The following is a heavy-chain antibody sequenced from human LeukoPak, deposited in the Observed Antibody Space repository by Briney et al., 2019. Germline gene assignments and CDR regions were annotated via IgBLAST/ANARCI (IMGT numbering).Heavy chain of an antibody. Sequence: GGSLRLSCVASGFTFSEYWMTWVRQAPGKGLEWVSYISSSGSTIYYADSVKGRFTISRDNAKNSLYLQMNSLRAEDTAVYYCARGDNRHYYYYYGMDVWGKGTTVTVSS. D-gene: IGHD3-16*01. CDR1: GFTFSEYW. V-gene: IGHV3-48*03. J-gene: IGHJ6*04. CDR2: ISSSGSTI. CDR3: ARGDNRHYYYYYGMDV.